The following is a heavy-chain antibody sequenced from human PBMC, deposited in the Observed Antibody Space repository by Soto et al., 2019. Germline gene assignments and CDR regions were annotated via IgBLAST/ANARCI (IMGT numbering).Heavy chain of an antibody. CDR2: ISYDGSNK. CDR3: AKDESGSYIKGFDY. CDR1: GSTFSSYA. Sequence: GGSLRLSCAASGSTFSSYAMHWVRQAPGKGLEWVAVISYDGSNKYYADSVKGRFTISRDNSKNTLYLQMNSLRAEDTAVYYCAKDESGSYIKGFDYWGQGTLVTVSS. D-gene: IGHD1-26*01. V-gene: IGHV3-30-3*01. J-gene: IGHJ4*02.